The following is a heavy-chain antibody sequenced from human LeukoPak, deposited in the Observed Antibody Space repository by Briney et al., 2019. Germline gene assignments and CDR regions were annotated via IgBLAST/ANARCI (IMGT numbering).Heavy chain of an antibody. CDR1: GGSISSYY. CDR3: ARGYSSGWSAAFDI. Sequence: PSETLSLTCTVSGGSISSYYWSWIRQPAGKGLEWIGRIYTSGSTNYNPSLKSRVTISADKSKNQFSLKLSSVTAADTAVYYCARGYSSGWSAAFDIWGQGTMVTVSS. D-gene: IGHD6-19*01. CDR2: IYTSGST. J-gene: IGHJ3*02. V-gene: IGHV4-4*07.